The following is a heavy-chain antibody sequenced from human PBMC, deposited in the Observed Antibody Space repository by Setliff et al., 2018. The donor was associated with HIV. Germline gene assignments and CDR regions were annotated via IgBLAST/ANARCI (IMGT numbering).Heavy chain of an antibody. D-gene: IGHD6-13*01. V-gene: IGHV1-3*01. Sequence: ASVKVSCKASGYIFTNYAMQWVRQAPGQGLEWMGWINAGNGSTKYSQKFQGRVTITRDTFASTAYMELSSLRSEDTAVYYCARPDSRWYARGRDPLYGMDVWGQGTTV. J-gene: IGHJ6*02. CDR1: GYIFTNYA. CDR3: ARPDSRWYARGRDPLYGMDV. CDR2: INAGNGST.